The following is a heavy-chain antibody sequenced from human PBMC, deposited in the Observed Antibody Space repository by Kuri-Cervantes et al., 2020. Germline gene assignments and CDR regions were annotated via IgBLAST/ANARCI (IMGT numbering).Heavy chain of an antibody. CDR1: GFTFSNYG. D-gene: IGHD3-22*01. J-gene: IGHJ6*02. Sequence: GGSLRLSCAASGFTFSNYGMHWVRQAPGKGLEWVAVISYDGSNKYYGDSVKGRFTISRDNSKNTLYLQMNSLRAEDTAVYYCAKVKYYYDSKWDYGMDVWGQGTTVTVSS. CDR2: ISYDGSNK. V-gene: IGHV3-30*18. CDR3: AKVKYYYDSKWDYGMDV.